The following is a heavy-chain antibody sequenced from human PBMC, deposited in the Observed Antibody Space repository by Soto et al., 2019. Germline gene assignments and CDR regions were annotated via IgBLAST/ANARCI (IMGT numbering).Heavy chain of an antibody. D-gene: IGHD2-21*01. J-gene: IGHJ6*03. CDR2: TCYRSKWYN. CDR3: VREGIPHYYYMDA. V-gene: IGHV6-1*01. Sequence: SQSLSLTCAISGDSVSSISVAWSWIRQSPSRGLEWLGRTCYRSKWYNDYAISVKSRIIINPDTSKNQFSLQLNSVTPEDTGVYYCVREGIPHYYYMDAWAKGATVTVSS. CDR1: GDSVSSISVA.